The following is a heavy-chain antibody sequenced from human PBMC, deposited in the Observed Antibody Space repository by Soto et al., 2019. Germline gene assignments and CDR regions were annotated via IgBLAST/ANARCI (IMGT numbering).Heavy chain of an antibody. CDR3: ARDLAAVPRAFDY. CDR1: GGSISSYF. V-gene: IGHV4-59*01. CDR2: VYYTGTT. Sequence: QVQLQESGPGLLKPSETLSLTCTVSGGSISSYFYIWVRQPPGKGLEWIGSVYYTGTTDYNPSLKSRVTISVDTYKTQLSLNLRSVTAAEKAVYYCARDLAAVPRAFDYWGRGTLVTVSS. D-gene: IGHD6-13*01. J-gene: IGHJ4*02.